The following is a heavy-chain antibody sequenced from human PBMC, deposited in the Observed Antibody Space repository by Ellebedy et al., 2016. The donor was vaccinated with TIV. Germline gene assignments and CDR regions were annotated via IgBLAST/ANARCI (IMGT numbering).Heavy chain of an antibody. CDR2: ISSSGSYI. J-gene: IGHJ4*02. Sequence: GESLKISXAASGFTFASYAMSWVRQAPGKGLEWVSSISSSGSYIHYADSVKGRFTISRDNAKNSLYLQMNSLRVEDTAVYYCAPSIFGVVVPPHDWGQGTLVTVSS. V-gene: IGHV3-21*01. D-gene: IGHD3-3*01. CDR1: GFTFASYA. CDR3: APSIFGVVVPPHD.